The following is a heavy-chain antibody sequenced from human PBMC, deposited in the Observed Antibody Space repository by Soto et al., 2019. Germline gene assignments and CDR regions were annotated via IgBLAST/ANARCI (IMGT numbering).Heavy chain of an antibody. D-gene: IGHD2-2*01. CDR1: GFTFSSYA. CDR2: ISGSGGST. J-gene: IGHJ6*02. Sequence: GGSLRLSCAASGFTFSSYAMSWVRQAPGKGLEWVSGISGSGGSTYYADSVKGRFTISRDNSKNTLYLQMNSLRAEDTAVYYCAKGGGRTIFYGMDVWGQGTTVTVSS. CDR3: AKGGGRTIFYGMDV. V-gene: IGHV3-23*01.